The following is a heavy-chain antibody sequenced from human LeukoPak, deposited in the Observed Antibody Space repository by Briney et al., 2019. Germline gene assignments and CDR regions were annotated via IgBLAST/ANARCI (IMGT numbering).Heavy chain of an antibody. CDR2: ISKDGSMR. J-gene: IGHJ3*02. CDR1: GFSFSKYA. V-gene: IGHV3-30*04. CDR3: AGEKFDI. Sequence: GGSLRLSCAASGFSFSKYAVDWVRQAPGKGLEWVAIISKDGSMRYYADSVKGRFTVSRDNSNYTLSLQMNSLKSEDTAVYYCAGEKFDIWGQGTMVTVSA.